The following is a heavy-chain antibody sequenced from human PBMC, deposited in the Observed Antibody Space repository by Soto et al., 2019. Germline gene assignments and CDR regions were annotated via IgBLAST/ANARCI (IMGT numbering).Heavy chain of an antibody. Sequence: GASVKVFCKASGYTFTGDYMHWVRQAPGQGLEWMGWINPNSGGTNYAQKFQGRVTMTRDTSISTAYMELSRLRSDDTAMYYCARPSNNYVAHWGQGTLVTVSS. D-gene: IGHD4-4*01. CDR1: GYTFTGDY. CDR3: ARPSNNYVAH. J-gene: IGHJ4*02. V-gene: IGHV1-2*02. CDR2: INPNSGGT.